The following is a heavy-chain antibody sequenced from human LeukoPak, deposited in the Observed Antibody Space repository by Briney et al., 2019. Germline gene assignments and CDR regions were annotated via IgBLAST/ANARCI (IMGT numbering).Heavy chain of an antibody. V-gene: IGHV4-4*07. CDR3: ARVSAAADTSYYFDY. D-gene: IGHD2-15*01. CDR2: IYTSGST. CDR1: GGSISSYY. Sequence: SETLSLTCTVSGGSISSYYWSWIRQPAGKGLEWIGRIYTSGSTNYNPSLKSRVTMSVDTSKNQFSLKLSSVTAADTAVYYCARVSAAADTSYYFDYWGQGTLVTVSS. J-gene: IGHJ4*02.